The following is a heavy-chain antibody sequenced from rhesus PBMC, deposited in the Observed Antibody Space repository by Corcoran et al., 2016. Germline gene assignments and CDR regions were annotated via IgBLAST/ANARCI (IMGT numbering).Heavy chain of an antibody. V-gene: IGHV4S7*01. CDR1: GGSISGGYG. D-gene: IGHD3-16*01. Sequence: QLQLQESGPGLVKPSETLSLTCAVSGGSISGGYGWSWIRQPPGKGLEWIGHLFGSIGSTYYNPSLKSRVTISTDTSKNQFSLKLSSVTAAETAVYYCARNGPHSGSYYYVVSPRTGAFDFWGQGLRVTVSS. CDR2: LFGSIGST. J-gene: IGHJ3*01. CDR3: ARNGPHSGSYYYVVSPRTGAFDF.